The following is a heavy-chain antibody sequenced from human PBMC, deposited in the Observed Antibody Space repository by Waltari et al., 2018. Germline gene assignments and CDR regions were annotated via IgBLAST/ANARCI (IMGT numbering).Heavy chain of an antibody. D-gene: IGHD1-1*01. V-gene: IGHV5-51*01. Sequence: EVQLVQSGAEVKQPGESLKISCQGSGYKFSNSWIGWVRQLPGKGPEWMGMIFPADSDTKYSPSFEGHVTISADKSISTAYVQWSSLKASDTAIYYCSRHRVKLEPASDYWGQGTPVTVSS. CDR1: GYKFSNSW. J-gene: IGHJ4*02. CDR3: SRHRVKLEPASDY. CDR2: IFPADSDT.